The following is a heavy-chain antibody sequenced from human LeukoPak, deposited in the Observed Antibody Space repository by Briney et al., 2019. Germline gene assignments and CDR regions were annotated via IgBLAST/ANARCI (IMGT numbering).Heavy chain of an antibody. V-gene: IGHV4-39*01. CDR2: IYYSGST. CDR3: ARQEPYYYSSGSFDY. CDR1: GGSISSSSYY. D-gene: IGHD3-10*01. J-gene: IGHJ4*02. Sequence: PSETLSLTCTVSGGSISSSSYYWGWIRQPPGKGLEWIGSIYYSGSTYYNPSLKSRVTISVDTSKNQFSLKLSSVTAADTAVYYCARQEPYYYSSGSFDYWGQGTLVTVSS.